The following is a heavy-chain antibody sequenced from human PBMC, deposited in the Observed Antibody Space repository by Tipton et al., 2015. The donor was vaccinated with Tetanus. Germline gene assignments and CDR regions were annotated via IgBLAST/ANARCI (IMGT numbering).Heavy chain of an antibody. CDR2: IYSGGST. J-gene: IGHJ4*02. CDR3: ARGTTVVTIDY. V-gene: IGHV3-53*01. D-gene: IGHD4-23*01. Sequence: SLRLSCAASGFTVSSNYMSWVRQAPGKGLEWVSVIYSGGSTYYADSVKGRFTISRDNSKNTLYLQMNSLRAEDTAVYYCARGTTVVTIDYRGQGPLVTVSS. CDR1: GFTVSSNY.